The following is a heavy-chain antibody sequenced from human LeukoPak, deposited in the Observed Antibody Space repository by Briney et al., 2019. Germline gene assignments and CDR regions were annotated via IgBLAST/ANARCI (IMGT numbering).Heavy chain of an antibody. CDR1: GFTFSSYS. CDR3: ARDRRGSGKNFDY. Sequence: GGSLRLSCAASGFTFSSYSMNWVRQAPGKGLEWVSSISSSSSYIYYADSVKGRFTISRDNAKNSLYLQMNSLRAEDTAVYYCARDRRGSGKNFDYWGQGTLVTVSS. J-gene: IGHJ4*02. CDR2: ISSSSSYI. D-gene: IGHD3-10*01. V-gene: IGHV3-21*04.